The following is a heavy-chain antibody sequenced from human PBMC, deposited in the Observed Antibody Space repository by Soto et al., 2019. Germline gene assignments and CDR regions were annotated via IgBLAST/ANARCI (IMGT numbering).Heavy chain of an antibody. Sequence: QVQLVQSGAEVKKPGASVKVSCKASGYTFTSYAMHWVRQAPGQRLEWMGWINAGNGNTKYSQKSQVRVTITSDTPASTAYRELSSLRSKDTAVYYCARDLPDYGSWSYSFDYWGQGTLVTVSS. CDR3: ARDLPDYGSWSYSFDY. D-gene: IGHD3-10*01. V-gene: IGHV1-3*01. CDR1: GYTFTSYA. J-gene: IGHJ4*02. CDR2: INAGNGNT.